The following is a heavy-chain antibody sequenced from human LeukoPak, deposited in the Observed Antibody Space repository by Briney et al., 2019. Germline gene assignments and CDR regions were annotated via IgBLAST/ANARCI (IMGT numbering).Heavy chain of an antibody. CDR1: VYTFTSYG. V-gene: IGHV1-18*01. D-gene: IGHD3-9*01. Sequence: ASVKVSCKASVYTFTSYGISWVRQATGQGLEWMVWFSAYIGNTNYARKLQARVTMTTDTSTSTAYMEPRSLRSDDTAVYYCARADGAQLRYFDWLPSSGGFDPWGQGTLVTVSS. CDR2: FSAYIGNT. CDR3: ARADGAQLRYFDWLPSSGGFDP. J-gene: IGHJ5*02.